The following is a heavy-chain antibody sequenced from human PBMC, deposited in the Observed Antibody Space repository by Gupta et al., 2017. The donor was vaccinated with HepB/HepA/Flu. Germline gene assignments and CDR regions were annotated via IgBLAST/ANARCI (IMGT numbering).Heavy chain of an antibody. V-gene: IGHV1-2*02. Sequence: QVQLVQSGAEVKKPGASGKVSCKASGYTFSGHYMHWVRQAPGQGFEWMGWINPNSGGTNYAQKFQGRVTMTRDTSISTAYMELSRLRSDDTAVYYCARDFSGIPDYAFDYWGQGTLVTVSS. CDR3: ARDFSGIPDYAFDY. J-gene: IGHJ4*02. CDR1: GYTFSGHY. CDR2: INPNSGGT. D-gene: IGHD3-16*01.